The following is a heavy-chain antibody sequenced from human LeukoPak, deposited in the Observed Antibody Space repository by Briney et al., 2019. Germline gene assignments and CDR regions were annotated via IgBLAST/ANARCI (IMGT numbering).Heavy chain of an antibody. Sequence: GGSLRLSCAASGFTFSSYSMNWVRQAPGKGLEWVSSISSSSSYIYYADSVKGRFTISRDNAKNSLYLQMNSLRAEDTAVYYCARYYGDYVEYYFDYWGQGTQVTVSS. V-gene: IGHV3-21*01. CDR3: ARYYGDYVEYYFDY. CDR1: GFTFSSYS. J-gene: IGHJ4*02. CDR2: ISSSSSYI. D-gene: IGHD4-17*01.